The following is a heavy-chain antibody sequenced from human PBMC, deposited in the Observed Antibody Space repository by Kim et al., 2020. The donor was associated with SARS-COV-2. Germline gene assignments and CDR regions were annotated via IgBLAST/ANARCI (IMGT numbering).Heavy chain of an antibody. CDR1: GFTVSSNY. V-gene: IGHV3-53*01. J-gene: IGHJ4*02. Sequence: GGSLRLSCAASGFTVSSNYMSWVRQAPGKGLEWVSIIYSGGSTYYADSVKGRFTISRDNSENTLYLQMNSLRADDTAIYYCARGYPLDYWGQGTLVTVSS. D-gene: IGHD3-22*01. CDR2: IYSGGST. CDR3: ARGYPLDY.